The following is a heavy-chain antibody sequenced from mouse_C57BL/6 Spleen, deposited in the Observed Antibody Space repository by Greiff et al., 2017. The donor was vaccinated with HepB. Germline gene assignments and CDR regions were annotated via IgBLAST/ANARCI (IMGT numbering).Heavy chain of an antibody. V-gene: IGHV7-3*01. J-gene: IGHJ2*01. CDR2: IRNKANGYTT. CDR1: GFTFTDYY. D-gene: IGHD1-1*01. Sequence: EVKLVESGGGLVQPGGSLSLSCAASGFTFTDYYMSWVRQPPGKALEWLGFIRNKANGYTTEYSASVKGRFTISRDNSQSILYLQMNALRAEDSATYYCASGSSYPYYFDYWGQGTTLTVSS. CDR3: ASGSSYPYYFDY.